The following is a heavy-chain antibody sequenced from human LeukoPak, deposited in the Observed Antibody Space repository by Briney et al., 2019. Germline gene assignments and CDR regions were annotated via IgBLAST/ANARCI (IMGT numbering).Heavy chain of an antibody. CDR2: IYTGGST. V-gene: IGHV3-53*01. D-gene: IGHD1-26*01. Sequence: PGGSLRLSCAASGFTVSSKYMNWVRQAPGKGLEWVSVIYTGGSTFYADSVKGRFTISRDNSKNTLYLQMNSLRAEDTAVYYCARDRPWELLVFKGAFDIWGQGTMVTVSS. J-gene: IGHJ3*02. CDR1: GFTVSSKY. CDR3: ARDRPWELLVFKGAFDI.